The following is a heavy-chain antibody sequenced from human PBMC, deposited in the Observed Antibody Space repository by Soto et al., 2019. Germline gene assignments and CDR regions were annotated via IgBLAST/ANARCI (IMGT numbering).Heavy chain of an antibody. CDR2: IQPGDSHT. V-gene: IGHV5-51*01. J-gene: IGHJ6*02. D-gene: IGHD6-13*01. CDR3: ARPGSADAYGMDV. Sequence: PXAAPRGSSECCGYSCTYYRSSLVLPKPGKSLEWMGIIQPGDSHTRYSPSFQRQVTISAAKSISTAYLQWSSLKASDPAMYYCARPGSADAYGMDVWGQGTTVTVSS. CDR1: GYSCTYYR.